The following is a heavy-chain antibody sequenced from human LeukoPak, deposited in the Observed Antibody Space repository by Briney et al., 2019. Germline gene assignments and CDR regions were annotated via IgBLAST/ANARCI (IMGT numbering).Heavy chain of an antibody. Sequence: ASVKVSCKVSGYTLTELSMHWVRQAPGKGLEWVGGFDPEDGETIYAQKFQGRVTMTEDTSTDTAYMELSSLRSEDTAVYYCATDRSLIGHHHYDYWGQGTLVTASS. D-gene: IGHD2-8*01. CDR2: FDPEDGET. J-gene: IGHJ4*02. CDR1: GYTLTELS. V-gene: IGHV1-24*01. CDR3: ATDRSLIGHHHYDY.